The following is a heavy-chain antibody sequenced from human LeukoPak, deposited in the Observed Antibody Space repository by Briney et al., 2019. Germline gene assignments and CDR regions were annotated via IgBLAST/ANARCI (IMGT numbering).Heavy chain of an antibody. D-gene: IGHD3-10*01. CDR2: INSSGGST. Sequence: PSETLSLTCAVYDGSFSGYYWSWIRQPPGKGLEWVSSINSSGGSTYYADSVKGRFTISRDNSKNTLYLQMNSLRAEDTAVYYCAKDRGIISDYWGQGILVTVSS. CDR1: DGSFSGYY. CDR3: AKDRGIISDY. J-gene: IGHJ4*02. V-gene: IGHV3-23*01.